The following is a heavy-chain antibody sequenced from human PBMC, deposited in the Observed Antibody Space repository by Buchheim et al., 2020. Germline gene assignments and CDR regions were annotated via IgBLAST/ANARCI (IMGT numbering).Heavy chain of an antibody. D-gene: IGHD3-3*01. CDR2: ISYDGSNK. V-gene: IGHV3-30-3*01. Sequence: QVQLVESGGGVVQPGRSLRLSCAASGFTFSSYAMHWVRQAPGKGLEWVAVISYDGSNKYYADSVKGRFTISRDNSKNTLYLQMNSLRAEDTAVYYCARSQYDVWSGVLDYWGQGTL. CDR1: GFTFSSYA. CDR3: ARSQYDVWSGVLDY. J-gene: IGHJ4*02.